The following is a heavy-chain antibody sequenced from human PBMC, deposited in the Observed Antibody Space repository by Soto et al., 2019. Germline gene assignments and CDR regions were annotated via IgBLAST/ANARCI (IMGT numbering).Heavy chain of an antibody. CDR3: SSTRYYGSSGRPEGAIY. CDR1: GFTFSSYW. Sequence: GGSLRLSCAASGFTFSSYWMHWVRQAPGKGLVWVSRINSDGSSTSYADSVKGRFTISRDNAKNTLYLQMNSLRAEDTAVYYCSSTRYYGSSGRPEGAIYWGQGTLVTFSS. J-gene: IGHJ4*02. D-gene: IGHD3-22*01. V-gene: IGHV3-74*01. CDR2: INSDGSST.